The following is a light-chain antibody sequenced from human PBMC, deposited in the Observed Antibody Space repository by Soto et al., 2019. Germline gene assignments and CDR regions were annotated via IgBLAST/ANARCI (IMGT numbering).Light chain of an antibody. CDR2: GYI. Sequence: QSALTQPPSVSGAPGQRVTISCTGSSSNIGADYDVHWYQQLPGTAPKLLIYGYINRPSGVPDRFSGSRSGTSASLAITGLQAEDEADYYCQSYDRSLSGYVFGTGTKVTVL. CDR3: QSYDRSLSGYV. V-gene: IGLV1-40*01. J-gene: IGLJ1*01. CDR1: SSNIGADYD.